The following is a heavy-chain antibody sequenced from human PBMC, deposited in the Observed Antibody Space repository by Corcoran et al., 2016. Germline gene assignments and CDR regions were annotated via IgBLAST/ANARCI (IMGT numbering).Heavy chain of an antibody. Sequence: QVQLVQSGAEVKKPGASVKVSCKASGYTFTSYAMHWVRQAPGQRLEWMGWINAGNGNTKYSQKFQGRVTITRDTSARPAYMELSSLRSEDTAVYYCATAYDFWSGYLDYWGQGTLVTVSS. V-gene: IGHV1-3*01. CDR3: ATAYDFWSGYLDY. CDR1: GYTFTSYA. J-gene: IGHJ4*02. CDR2: INAGNGNT. D-gene: IGHD3-3*01.